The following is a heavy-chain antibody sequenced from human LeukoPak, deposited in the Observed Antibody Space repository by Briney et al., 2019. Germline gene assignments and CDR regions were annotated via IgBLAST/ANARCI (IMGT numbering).Heavy chain of an antibody. Sequence: GGSLRPSCAGSGFTLRSYGIHWVGKAPAKGLEWVAVIWYDGSNKYYADSVKGRFTISRDNSKNALYLQMNSLRAEDTAVYYCAKDMYYYDSSTTPGYWGQGTLVTVSS. CDR1: GFTLRSYG. CDR3: AKDMYYYDSSTTPGY. CDR2: IWYDGSNK. V-gene: IGHV3-33*06. D-gene: IGHD3-22*01. J-gene: IGHJ4*02.